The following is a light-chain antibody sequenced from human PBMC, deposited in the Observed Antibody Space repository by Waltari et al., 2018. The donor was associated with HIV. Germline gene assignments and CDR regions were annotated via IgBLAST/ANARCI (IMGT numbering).Light chain of an antibody. Sequence: AIQMTPSPSPLSAAVGDSVTIPCRSSQGIRNDLGWYQQKPGKAPKLLIYAASALHNGVPSRFSGSGSGTDFTLTISSVQPEDFATYYCLQDYKAPYTFGQGTKLEIK. CDR1: QGIRND. CDR2: AAS. V-gene: IGKV1-6*01. J-gene: IGKJ2*01. CDR3: LQDYKAPYT.